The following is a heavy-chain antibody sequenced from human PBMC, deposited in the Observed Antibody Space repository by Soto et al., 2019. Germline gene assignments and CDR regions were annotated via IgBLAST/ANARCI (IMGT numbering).Heavy chain of an antibody. CDR2: ISYSGST. D-gene: IGHD3-22*01. CDR1: GGSMTSGDYY. V-gene: IGHV4-30-4*01. Sequence: SETLSLTCTVSGGSMTSGDYYWSWIRQPPGKGLEWIGYISYSGSTYYNPSLKSRVTISSDTSKNHFSLTLRYVTAADTAVYYCARDDAYYFDTSTAYFFYYWGQGTLVTVSS. J-gene: IGHJ4*02. CDR3: ARDDAYYFDTSTAYFFYY.